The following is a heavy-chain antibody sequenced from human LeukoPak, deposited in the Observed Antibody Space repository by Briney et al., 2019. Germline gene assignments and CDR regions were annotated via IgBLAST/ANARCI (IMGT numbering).Heavy chain of an antibody. CDR1: GFTVSSNY. D-gene: IGHD1-1*01. CDR2: IYSGGST. J-gene: IGHJ4*02. V-gene: IGHV3-53*01. CDR3: ARELVTTEISYFDY. Sequence: GGSLRLSCAASGFTVSSNYMSWVRQAPGKGLEWVSVIYSGGSTYYADSVKGRFTISRDNSKNTLYLQMNSLRAEDTAVYYCARELVTTEISYFDYWGQGTLVTVSS.